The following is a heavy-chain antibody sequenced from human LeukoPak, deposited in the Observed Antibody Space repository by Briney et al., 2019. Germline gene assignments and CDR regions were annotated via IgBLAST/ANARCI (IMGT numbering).Heavy chain of an antibody. V-gene: IGHV3-23*01. CDR3: AKRVGTMVRGPSNWFDP. J-gene: IGHJ5*02. CDR2: ISGSGGST. D-gene: IGHD3-10*01. Sequence: ETLSLTCTVSGDSISSYYWSWVRQAPGKGLEWVSAISGSGGSTYYADSVKGRFTISRDNSKNTLYLQMNSLRAEDTAVYYCAKRVGTMVRGPSNWFDPWGQGTLVTVSS. CDR1: GDSISSYY.